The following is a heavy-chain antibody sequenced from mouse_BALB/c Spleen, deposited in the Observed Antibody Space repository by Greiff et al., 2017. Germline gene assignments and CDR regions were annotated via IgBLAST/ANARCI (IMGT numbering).Heavy chain of an antibody. CDR2: ISSGGGST. CDR1: GFAFSSYD. D-gene: IGHD2-1*01. V-gene: IGHV5-12-1*01. CDR3: ARHPLYGNWFAY. J-gene: IGHJ3*01. Sequence: EVQRVESGGGLVKPGGSLKLSCAASGFAFSSYDMSWVRQTPEKRLEWVAYISSGGGSTYYPDTVKGRFTISRDNAKNTLYLQMSSLKSEDTAMYYCARHPLYGNWFAYWGQGTLVTVSA.